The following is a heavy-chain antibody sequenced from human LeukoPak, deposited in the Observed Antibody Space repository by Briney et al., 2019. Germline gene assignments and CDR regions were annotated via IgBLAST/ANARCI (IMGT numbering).Heavy chain of an antibody. J-gene: IGHJ3*02. Sequence: PSQTLSLTRTVSGGSISSGGYYWSWIRQHPGKGLEWIGYIYYSGSTYYNPSLKSRVTISVDTSKNQFSLKLSSVTAADTAVYYCARDFHSSGPRGAFDIWGQGTMVTVSS. CDR2: IYYSGST. V-gene: IGHV4-31*03. D-gene: IGHD3-22*01. CDR3: ARDFHSSGPRGAFDI. CDR1: GGSISSGGYY.